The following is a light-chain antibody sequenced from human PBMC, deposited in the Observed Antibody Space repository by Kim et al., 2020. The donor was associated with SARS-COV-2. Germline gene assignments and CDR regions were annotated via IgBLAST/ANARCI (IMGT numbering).Light chain of an antibody. CDR2: DVS. Sequence: QSALTQPRSVSGSPGQSVTISCTGTSSDVGGYKYVSWYQQHPGKAPKVMIYDVSERPSGVPDRFSGSKSGNTASLTISGLQAEDEADYYCCSYAGTYTWVFGGGTQLTVL. V-gene: IGLV2-11*01. J-gene: IGLJ3*02. CDR3: CSYAGTYTWV. CDR1: SSDVGGYKY.